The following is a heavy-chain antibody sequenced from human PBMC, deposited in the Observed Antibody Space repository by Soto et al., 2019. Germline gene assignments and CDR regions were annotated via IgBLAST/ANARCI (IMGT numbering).Heavy chain of an antibody. CDR3: ARSVSVTGAHIDY. V-gene: IGHV4-59*01. D-gene: IGHD7-27*01. CDR2: VYYTGNT. Sequence: SETLSLTCSVSGGSISGSYWSWIRQSPGKGLEWLGYVYYTGNTNYSPSLRSRVSTSGDTSKNEFSLILTSVTASEKAVYFCARSVSVTGAHIDYRGQGTQVT. J-gene: IGHJ4*02. CDR1: GGSISGSY.